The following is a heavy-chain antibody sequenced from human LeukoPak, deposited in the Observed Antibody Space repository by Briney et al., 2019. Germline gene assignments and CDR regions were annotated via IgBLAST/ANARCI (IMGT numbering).Heavy chain of an antibody. D-gene: IGHD3-9*01. CDR2: IKQDGSEQ. V-gene: IGHV3-7*01. Sequence: GGSLRLSCAASGFSVSDNGMSWVRQAPGKGLEWVANIKQDGSEQYYGDSVKGRFTISRDNANNSLFLQMDSLTAEDTAVYYCAREGRWRYDILTGYFDYWGQGILVTVSS. CDR1: GFSVSDNG. J-gene: IGHJ4*02. CDR3: AREGRWRYDILTGYFDY.